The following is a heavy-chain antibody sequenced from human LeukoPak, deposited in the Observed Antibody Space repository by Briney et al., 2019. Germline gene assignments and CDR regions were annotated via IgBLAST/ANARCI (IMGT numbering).Heavy chain of an antibody. CDR1: GFTFSSYS. V-gene: IGHV3-48*01. J-gene: IGHJ3*02. D-gene: IGHD2-15*01. Sequence: PGGSLRLSCAASGFTFSSYSMNWVRQAPGKGLEWVSYISSSSSTIYYADSVKGRFTISRDNAKNSLYLQMNSLRAEDTAVYYCARNGVVAATSDAFDIWGQGTMVTVSS. CDR2: ISSSSSTI. CDR3: ARNGVVAATSDAFDI.